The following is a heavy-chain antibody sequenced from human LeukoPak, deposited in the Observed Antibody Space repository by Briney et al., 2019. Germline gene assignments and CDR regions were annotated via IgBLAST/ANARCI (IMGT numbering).Heavy chain of an antibody. CDR2: ISSSSSYI. CDR3: ANEGSHDAFDI. CDR1: GLPFSGYS. Sequence: GGPLGPSCQASGLPFSGYSMNWFARPPGKGLNWVSSISSSSSYIYYADSVKDRFTISRDNAKNSLYLQMNSLRAEDTAVYYCANEGSHDAFDIWGQGTMVTVSS. J-gene: IGHJ3*02. V-gene: IGHV3-21*01.